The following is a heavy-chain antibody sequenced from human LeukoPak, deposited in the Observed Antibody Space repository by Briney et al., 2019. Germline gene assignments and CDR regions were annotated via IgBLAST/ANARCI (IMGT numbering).Heavy chain of an antibody. Sequence: SETLSLTCTVSGGSISSYYWSWIRQPAGKGLEWIGRIYTSGSTNYNPSLKSRVTISVDKSKNQFSLKLSSVTAADTAVYYCERGGYDSSGYYNYFDYWGQGTLVTVSS. CDR2: IYTSGST. CDR3: ERGGYDSSGYYNYFDY. J-gene: IGHJ4*02. CDR1: GGSISSYY. V-gene: IGHV4-4*07. D-gene: IGHD3-22*01.